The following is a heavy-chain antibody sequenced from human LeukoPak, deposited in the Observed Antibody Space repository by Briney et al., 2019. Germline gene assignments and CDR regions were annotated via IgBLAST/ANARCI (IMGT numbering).Heavy chain of an antibody. V-gene: IGHV3-21*01. J-gene: IGHJ4*02. CDR1: GFTFSSYT. CDR2: ISSTTSYI. D-gene: IGHD6-19*01. Sequence: PGGPLRLSCAASGFTFSSYTMTWVRQAPGKGLEWVSSISSTTSYIYYADSVKGRFTVSRDNAKSSLYLQMNSLRAEDTAVYYCARTTAMAGFDYWGQGTLVTVSS. CDR3: ARTTAMAGFDY.